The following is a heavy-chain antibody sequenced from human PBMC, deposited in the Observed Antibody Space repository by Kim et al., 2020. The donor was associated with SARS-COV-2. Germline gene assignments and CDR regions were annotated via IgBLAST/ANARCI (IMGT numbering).Heavy chain of an antibody. Sequence: GGSLRLSCAASGFTFSSYAMSWVRQAPGKGLEWVSAISGSGGSTYYADSVKGRFTISRDNSKNTLYLRMNSLRAEDTAVYYCARHYYDSSGYLGYWGQGTLVTVSS. D-gene: IGHD3-22*01. CDR1: GFTFSSYA. CDR3: ARHYYDSSGYLGY. CDR2: ISGSGGST. V-gene: IGHV3-23*01. J-gene: IGHJ4*02.